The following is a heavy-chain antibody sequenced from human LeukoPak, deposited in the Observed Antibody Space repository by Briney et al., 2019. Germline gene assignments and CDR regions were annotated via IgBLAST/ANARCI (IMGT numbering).Heavy chain of an antibody. CDR1: GFTFSSYE. CDR3: ARDGYSLAYFDY. V-gene: IGHV3-48*03. CDR2: ISSSGSTI. Sequence: PGGSLRLSCAASGFTFSSYEMNWVRQAPGKGLEWVSYISSSGSTIYYADSVKGRFTISRDNAKNSLYLQMNSLRAEDTAVYYCARDGYSLAYFDYWGQGTLVTVSS. J-gene: IGHJ4*02. D-gene: IGHD5-24*01.